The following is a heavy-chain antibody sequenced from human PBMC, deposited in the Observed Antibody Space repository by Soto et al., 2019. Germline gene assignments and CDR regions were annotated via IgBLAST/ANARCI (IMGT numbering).Heavy chain of an antibody. Sequence: QITLKESGPTLVKPTQTLTLTCTFSGFSLSTSGVGVGWIRQPPGKALEWLALIYWDDDKRYSPSLKSRLTINKDTSNNQVVLTMTNMDPVDTATYYCARMGRYYDILTGYSWTIDYWGQGTLVTVSS. J-gene: IGHJ4*02. V-gene: IGHV2-5*02. CDR3: ARMGRYYDILTGYSWTIDY. D-gene: IGHD3-9*01. CDR2: IYWDDDK. CDR1: GFSLSTSGVG.